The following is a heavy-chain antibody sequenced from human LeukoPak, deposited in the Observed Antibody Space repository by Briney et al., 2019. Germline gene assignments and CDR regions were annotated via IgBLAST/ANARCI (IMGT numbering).Heavy chain of an antibody. CDR3: ARKPYRGYDMYRYYYYYYMDV. CDR1: GYTFTGYY. V-gene: IGHV1-2*02. J-gene: IGHJ6*03. D-gene: IGHD5-12*01. Sequence: ASVKVSCKASGYTFTGYYMHWVRQAPGQGLEWMGWINPNSGGTNYAQKFQGRVTMTRDTSISTAYMELSRLRSDDTAVYYFARKPYRGYDMYRYYYYYYMDVWGKGTTVTISS. CDR2: INPNSGGT.